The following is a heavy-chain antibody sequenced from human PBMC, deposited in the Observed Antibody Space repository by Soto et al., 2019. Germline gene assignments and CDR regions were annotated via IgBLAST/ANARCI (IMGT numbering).Heavy chain of an antibody. CDR1: GFSLSTSGVG. CDR3: VQRLGSGWRTRIVDGMVV. J-gene: IGHJ6*02. Sequence: QITLKESGPTLVKPTQTLTLTCTFSGFSLSTSGVGVGWIRQPPGKALEWLALIYWDDDKRYSPSMKSRLTNTKDTSKNQEVLTMTNMAPVDTPRYYGVQRLGSGWRTRIVDGMVVLVQGPTVAVS. D-gene: IGHD6-19*01. V-gene: IGHV2-5*02. CDR2: IYWDDDK.